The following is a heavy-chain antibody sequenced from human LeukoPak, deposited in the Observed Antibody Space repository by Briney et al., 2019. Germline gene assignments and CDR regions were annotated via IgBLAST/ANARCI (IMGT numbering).Heavy chain of an antibody. CDR3: ASPSDSSSWYDYFDY. CDR2: ISGSGGST. J-gene: IGHJ4*02. CDR1: GFTFSSYA. Sequence: PGGSLRLSCAASGFTFSSYAMSWVRQAPGKGLEWVSAISGSGGSTYYADSVKGRFTISRDNSKNTLYLQMNSLRAEDTAVYYCASPSDSSSWYDYFDYWGQGTLVTVSS. D-gene: IGHD6-13*01. V-gene: IGHV3-23*01.